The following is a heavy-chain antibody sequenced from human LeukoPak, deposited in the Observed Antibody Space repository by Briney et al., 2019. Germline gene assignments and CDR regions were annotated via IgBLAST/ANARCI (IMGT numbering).Heavy chain of an antibody. Sequence: GGSLRLSCAASGFTFTIAWMNWVRQAPGKGLEWLGRIKSKADGGISDYAELVKGRFTFSRDDSKNTLYLLMNSLKTEDTAVYYCTTTYHYDSSPGSFDYWGQGTLVTVSS. V-gene: IGHV3-15*01. CDR2: IKSKADGGIS. D-gene: IGHD3-22*01. CDR3: TTTYHYDSSPGSFDY. CDR1: GFTFTIAW. J-gene: IGHJ4*02.